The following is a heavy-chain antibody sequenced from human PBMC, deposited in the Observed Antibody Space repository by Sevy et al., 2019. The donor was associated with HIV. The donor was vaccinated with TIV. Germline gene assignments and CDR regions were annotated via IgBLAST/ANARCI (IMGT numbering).Heavy chain of an antibody. J-gene: IGHJ3*01. D-gene: IGHD4-4*01. CDR2: FDYSGDT. V-gene: IGHV4-59*11. Sequence: WETLSLTCTVSGGSISSHYWSWILQPPGKALEWIGYFDYSGDTDYNSSLKNRVTISVDKSKNQLSLRLSSVTAADTALYSCARERYDSNWYGLESGNDALDVWGQGTLVTVSS. CDR1: GGSISSHY. CDR3: ARERYDSNWYGLESGNDALDV.